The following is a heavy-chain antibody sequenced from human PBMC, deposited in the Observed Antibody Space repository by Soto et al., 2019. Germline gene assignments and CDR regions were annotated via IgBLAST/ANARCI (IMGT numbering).Heavy chain of an antibody. D-gene: IGHD3-22*01. CDR3: AREGFDSSGYYRGLDY. J-gene: IGHJ4*02. V-gene: IGHV3-21*01. CDR2: ISSSSSYI. Sequence: EVQLVESGGGVVKPGGSLRLSCAASGFTFSSYSMNWVRQAPGKGREWVSSISSSSSYIYYADSVKGRFTISRDNAKNSLYLQMNSLRAEDTAVYYCAREGFDSSGYYRGLDYWGQGTLVTVSS. CDR1: GFTFSSYS.